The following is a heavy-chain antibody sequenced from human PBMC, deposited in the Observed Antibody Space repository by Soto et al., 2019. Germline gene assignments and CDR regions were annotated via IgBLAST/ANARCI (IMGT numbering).Heavy chain of an antibody. D-gene: IGHD2-2*01. J-gene: IGHJ6*02. CDR3: ARDLVPAAMEGPYVMDV. Sequence: SETLSLTCTVSGGSISRGGYYWSWIRQHPGKGLEWIGYIYYSGSTYYNPSLKSRVTISVDTSKNQFSLKLSSVTAADTAVYYCARDLVPAAMEGPYVMDVWGQGTTVTVSS. V-gene: IGHV4-31*03. CDR2: IYYSGST. CDR1: GGSISRGGYY.